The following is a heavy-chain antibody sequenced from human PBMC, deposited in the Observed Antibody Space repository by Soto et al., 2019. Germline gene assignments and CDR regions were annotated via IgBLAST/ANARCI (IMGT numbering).Heavy chain of an antibody. D-gene: IGHD4-17*01. CDR1: GGTFSSYA. V-gene: IGHV1-69*01. CDR2: IIPIFGTA. CDR3: ARDPRDGDYVIGGSGFDP. J-gene: IGHJ5*02. Sequence: QVQLVQSGAEVKKPGSSVKVSCKASGGTFSSYAISWVRQAPGQGLEWMGGIIPIFGTANYAQKFQGRVTITADESTGTADMELSSLRSEDTAVYYCARDPRDGDYVIGGSGFDPWGQGTLVTVSS.